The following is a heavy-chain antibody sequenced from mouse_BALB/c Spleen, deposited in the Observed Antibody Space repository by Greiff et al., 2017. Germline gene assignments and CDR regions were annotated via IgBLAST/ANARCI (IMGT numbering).Heavy chain of an antibody. D-gene: IGHD2-2*01. CDR1: GYAFSSYW. CDR2: IYPGDGDT. Sequence: VNVVESGAGLVRPGSSVKLSCKASGYAFSSYWMNWVKQRPGQGLEWIGQIYPGDGDTNYDGKFKGKATLTADKSSSTAYMKLSSLTSEDSAVYFCAGSGYGAMDYWGQGTSVTVSS. J-gene: IGHJ4*01. V-gene: IGHV1-80*01. CDR3: AGSGYGAMDY.